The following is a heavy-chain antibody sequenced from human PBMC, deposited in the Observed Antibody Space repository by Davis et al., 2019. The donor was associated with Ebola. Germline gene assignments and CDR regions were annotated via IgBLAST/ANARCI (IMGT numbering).Heavy chain of an antibody. Sequence: AASVKVSCKASGYTFTSYAMHWVRQAPGQRLEWMGWINAGNGNTKYSQKFQGRVTITRDTSASTAYMELSRLRSEDTAVYYCARDLLAVAESNWFEPWGQGTLVTVSS. J-gene: IGHJ5*02. D-gene: IGHD6-19*01. CDR2: INAGNGNT. CDR1: GYTFTSYA. V-gene: IGHV1-3*01. CDR3: ARDLLAVAESNWFEP.